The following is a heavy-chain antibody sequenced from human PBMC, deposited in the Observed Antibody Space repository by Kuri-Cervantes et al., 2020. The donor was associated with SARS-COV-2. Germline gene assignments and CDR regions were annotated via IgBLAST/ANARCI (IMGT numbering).Heavy chain of an antibody. CDR2: INSGGSST. D-gene: IGHD6-13*01. J-gene: IGHJ4*02. Sequence: GESLKISCAASGFTFSSYWMHWVRQAPGKGLVWVSRINSGGSSTSYADSVKGRFTISRDNAKNSLYLQMNSLRAEDTAVYYCANWRRRIAAAGPFDYWGQGTLVTVSS. CDR1: GFTFSSYW. CDR3: ANWRRRIAAAGPFDY. V-gene: IGHV3-74*01.